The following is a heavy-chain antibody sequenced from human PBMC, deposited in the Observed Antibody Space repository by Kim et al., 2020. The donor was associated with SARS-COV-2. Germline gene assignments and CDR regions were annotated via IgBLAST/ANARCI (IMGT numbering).Heavy chain of an antibody. D-gene: IGHD2-2*01. J-gene: IGHJ6*01. Sequence: ASVKVSCKASGYTFTRHSMSWVRQAPGQGLQWMGWINTNTGNPTYGQGFTGRSVFSLDTSVSTAYLQINNLKAEDTAVYFCARLLRTSVSTSYYFYGMDV. CDR3: ARLLRTSVSTSYYFYGMDV. CDR2: INTNTGNP. V-gene: IGHV7-4-1*02. CDR1: GYTFTRHS.